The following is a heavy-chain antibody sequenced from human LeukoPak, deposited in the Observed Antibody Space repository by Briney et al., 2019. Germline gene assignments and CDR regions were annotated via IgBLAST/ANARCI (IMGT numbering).Heavy chain of an antibody. Sequence: ASVKVSCKASGYTFTSYYIHWVRQAPGQGPEWMGIIYPSGGSTTYAQKFQGRVTMTRDMSTSTVYMELSSLRSEDTAVYYCARVLYSSSPISYWGQGTLVTVSS. CDR1: GYTFTSYY. CDR2: IYPSGGST. J-gene: IGHJ4*02. D-gene: IGHD6-6*01. V-gene: IGHV1-46*01. CDR3: ARVLYSSSPISY.